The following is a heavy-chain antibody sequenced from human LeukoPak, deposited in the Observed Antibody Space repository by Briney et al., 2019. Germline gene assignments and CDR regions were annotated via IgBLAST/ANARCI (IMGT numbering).Heavy chain of an antibody. V-gene: IGHV1-18*01. J-gene: IGHJ4*02. D-gene: IGHD3-9*01. Sequence: ASVKVSCKASGYTFTSYGISWVRQAPGQGLEWMGWISAYNGNTSYAQKLQGRVTMTTDTSTSTAYMELRSLRSDDTAVYYCARTYDILTGYYGGFDYWGQGTLVTVSS. CDR1: GYTFTSYG. CDR3: ARTYDILTGYYGGFDY. CDR2: ISAYNGNT.